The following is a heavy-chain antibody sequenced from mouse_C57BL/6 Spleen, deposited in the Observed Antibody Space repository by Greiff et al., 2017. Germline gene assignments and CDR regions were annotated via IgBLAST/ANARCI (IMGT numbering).Heavy chain of an antibody. Sequence: VQLQQPGAELVRPGTSVKLSCKASGYTFTSYWMHWVKQRPGQGLEWIGVIDPSDSYTNYNQKFKGKATLTVDTSSSTAYMQLSSLTSEDSAVYYCARYGSDYAMDYWGQGTSVTVSS. J-gene: IGHJ4*01. CDR2: IDPSDSYT. V-gene: IGHV1-59*01. D-gene: IGHD1-1*01. CDR1: GYTFTSYW. CDR3: ARYGSDYAMDY.